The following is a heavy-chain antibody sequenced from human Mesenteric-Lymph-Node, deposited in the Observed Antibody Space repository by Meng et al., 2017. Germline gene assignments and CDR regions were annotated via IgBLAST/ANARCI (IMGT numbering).Heavy chain of an antibody. Sequence: LVHSGSELKEPGASGKVARKASGYIFTSYALNWGAQAPGQGLEWMGWINTNTGNPTYAQGFTGRFVFSLDTSVSTAYLQISSLKAEDTAVYYCVRERSWEQLVRNWFNPWGQGTLVTVSS. CDR2: INTNTGNP. D-gene: IGHD6-13*01. CDR3: VRERSWEQLVRNWFNP. V-gene: IGHV7-4-1*02. J-gene: IGHJ5*02. CDR1: GYIFTSYA.